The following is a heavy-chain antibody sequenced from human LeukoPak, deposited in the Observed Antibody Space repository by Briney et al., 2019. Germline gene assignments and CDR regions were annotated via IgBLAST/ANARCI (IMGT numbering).Heavy chain of an antibody. CDR1: GYTFTSYY. CDR3: ARDPRTGYDFLRVGSPFDY. Sequence: ASVKVSCKXSGYTFTSYYMHWVRQSPGQGLEWMGIINHSGGSTSYAQKFQGRVTMTRDTSTSTVYMELSSLRSEDTAVYYCARDPRTGYDFLRVGSPFDYWGQGTLVTVSS. D-gene: IGHD3-3*01. CDR2: INHSGGST. V-gene: IGHV1-46*01. J-gene: IGHJ4*02.